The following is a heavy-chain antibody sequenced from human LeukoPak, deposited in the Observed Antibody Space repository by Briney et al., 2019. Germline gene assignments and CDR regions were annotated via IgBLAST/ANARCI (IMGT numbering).Heavy chain of an antibody. V-gene: IGHV3-74*01. CDR3: EKITYYYDSSGYYDY. CDR2: IKSDGSG. J-gene: IGHJ4*02. Sequence: GGSLRLSCAASGFTFSSYWMHWVRQAPGKGLVWVSRIKSDGSGSHADSVKGRFTISRDNSKNTLYLQMNSLRAEDTALYYCEKITYYYDSSGYYDYWGQGTLVTVSS. D-gene: IGHD3-22*01. CDR1: GFTFSSYW.